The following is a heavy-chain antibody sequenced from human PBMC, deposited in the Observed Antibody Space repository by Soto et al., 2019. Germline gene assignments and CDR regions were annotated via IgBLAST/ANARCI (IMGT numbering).Heavy chain of an antibody. CDR3: ARVSYDILTGYYAHYFDY. V-gene: IGHV1-18*01. J-gene: IGHJ4*02. CDR1: GYSVPGYA. D-gene: IGHD3-9*01. Sequence: QIQLVQSGVEVKKPGASVKVSCRASGYSVPGYALAWVRPAPGQGLEWVGWISTYNSNTNYAQKFHGRVTMTTDTSTTTAHMELRNMRSDDTAVYYCARVSYDILTGYYAHYFDYWGQGTLVTVSS. CDR2: ISTYNSNT.